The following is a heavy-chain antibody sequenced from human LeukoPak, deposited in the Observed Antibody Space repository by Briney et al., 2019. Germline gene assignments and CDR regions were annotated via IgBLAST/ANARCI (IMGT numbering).Heavy chain of an antibody. J-gene: IGHJ6*03. CDR2: IYYSGST. CDR3: ARVHYSYMDV. CDR1: GGSISSSSYY. V-gene: IGHV4-39*07. Sequence: PSETLSLTCTASGGSISSSSYYWGWIRQPPGKGLEWIGTIYYSGSTFYNPSLKSRVTISVDTSKNQFSLKLSSVTAADTAVYYCARVHYSYMDVWGKGTTVTISS.